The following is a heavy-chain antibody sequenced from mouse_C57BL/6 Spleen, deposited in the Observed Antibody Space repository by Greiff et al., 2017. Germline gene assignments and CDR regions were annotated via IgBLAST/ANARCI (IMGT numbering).Heavy chain of an antibody. D-gene: IGHD2-3*01. CDR3: ARSGGGYYSWFAY. J-gene: IGHJ3*01. Sequence: EVQLQQSGPELVKTGASVKISCKASGYTFTDYYMNWVKQSHGKSLEWIGDINPNNGGTSYNQKFKGKATLTVDKSSSTAYMELRSLTSEDSAVYYCARSGGGYYSWFAYWGQGTLVTVSA. CDR1: GYTFTDYY. CDR2: INPNNGGT. V-gene: IGHV1-26*01.